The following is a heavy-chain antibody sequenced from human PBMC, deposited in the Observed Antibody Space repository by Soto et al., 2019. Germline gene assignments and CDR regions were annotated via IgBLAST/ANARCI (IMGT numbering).Heavy chain of an antibody. V-gene: IGHV3-21*01. Sequence: GGSLRLSCAASGFTFSSYSMNWVRQAPGKGLEWVSSISSSSSYIYYADSVKGRFTISRDNAKNSLYLQMNSLRAEDTAVYYCARVLRGPRTYYYDSSGYSDAFDIWGQGTMVTVSS. CDR2: ISSSSSYI. CDR1: GFTFSSYS. D-gene: IGHD3-22*01. J-gene: IGHJ3*02. CDR3: ARVLRGPRTYYYDSSGYSDAFDI.